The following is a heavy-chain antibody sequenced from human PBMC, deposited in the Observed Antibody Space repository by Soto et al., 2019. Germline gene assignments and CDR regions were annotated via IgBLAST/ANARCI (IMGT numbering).Heavy chain of an antibody. CDR2: IGTAGDT. Sequence: PGGSLRLSCAASGFTFSSYDMHWVRQATGKGLEWVSAIGTAGDTYYPGSVKGRFTISRENAKNSLYLQMNSLRAEDTAVYYCARARIVISSSWFGPGQYYFDYWGQGTLVTVSS. CDR3: ARARIVISSSWFGPGQYYFDY. D-gene: IGHD6-13*01. J-gene: IGHJ4*02. CDR1: GFTFSSYD. V-gene: IGHV3-13*01.